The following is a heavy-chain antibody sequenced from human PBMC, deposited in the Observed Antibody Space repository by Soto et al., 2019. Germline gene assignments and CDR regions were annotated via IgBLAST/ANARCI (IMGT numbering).Heavy chain of an antibody. Sequence: EVKLGESGGGLVRPGGSLRLSCAASGFSFSTCSMNWVRQAPGKGLEWVSSISSTGSSIYYADSVKGRFTISRDNAKDSLYQQTNSLRADDTAVYFCARDQIRDGKRQFDFWGQGTLVTVSS. D-gene: IGHD3-3*01. CDR1: GFSFSTCS. J-gene: IGHJ4*02. CDR3: ARDQIRDGKRQFDF. V-gene: IGHV3-21*01. CDR2: ISSTGSSI.